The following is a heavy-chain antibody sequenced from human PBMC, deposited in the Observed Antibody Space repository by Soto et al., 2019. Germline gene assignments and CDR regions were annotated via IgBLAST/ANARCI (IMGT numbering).Heavy chain of an antibody. CDR3: AKKTYTGYSSGWSLDY. CDR1: GFTFSSYG. D-gene: IGHD6-19*01. Sequence: LRLSCAASGFTFSSYGMHWVRQAPGKGLEWVAVISYDGSNKYYADSVKGRFTISRDNSKNTLYLQMNSLRAEDTAVYYCAKKTYTGYSSGWSLDYWGQGTLVTVSS. J-gene: IGHJ4*02. V-gene: IGHV3-30*18. CDR2: ISYDGSNK.